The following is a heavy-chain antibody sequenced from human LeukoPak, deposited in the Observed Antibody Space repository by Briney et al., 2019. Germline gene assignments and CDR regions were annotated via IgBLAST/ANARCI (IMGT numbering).Heavy chain of an antibody. V-gene: IGHV4-34*01. CDR2: IYYSGST. CDR3: ARDGYYDILTGYSGYAFDI. J-gene: IGHJ3*02. D-gene: IGHD3-9*01. Sequence: PSETLSLTCAVYGGSFSGYYWSWIRQPPGKGLEWIGGIYYSGSTYYNPSLKSRVTISVDTSKNQFSLKLSSVTAADTAVYYCARDGYYDILTGYSGYAFDIWGQGTMVTVSS. CDR1: GGSFSGYY.